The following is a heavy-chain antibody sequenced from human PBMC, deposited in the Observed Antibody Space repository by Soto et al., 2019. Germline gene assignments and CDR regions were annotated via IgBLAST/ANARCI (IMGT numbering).Heavy chain of an antibody. D-gene: IGHD6-13*01. J-gene: IGHJ1*01. V-gene: IGHV3-9*01. Sequence: GGSLILSCAASGFTFDEYSMHWVLQVPGKGLEWVSGINWNSGSIGYGDSVKGRFAISRDNAKNSLHLQMNSLSAEDTAFYYCVKDESINWYSGHFRHWGQGTLVTVSS. CDR3: VKDESINWYSGHFRH. CDR2: INWNSGSI. CDR1: GFTFDEYS.